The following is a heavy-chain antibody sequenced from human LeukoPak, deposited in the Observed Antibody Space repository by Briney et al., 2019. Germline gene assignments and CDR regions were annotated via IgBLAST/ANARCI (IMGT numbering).Heavy chain of an antibody. CDR3: VKDDSYYYDSSGRDY. J-gene: IGHJ4*02. V-gene: IGHV3-64D*09. CDR1: GFTFSRYA. D-gene: IGHD3-22*01. Sequence: GGSLRLSCSASGFTFSRYAMHWVRQAPGKGLEYVSAISSNGGSTYYADSVKGRFTISRDNSKNTLYLQMNSLRAEDTAVYYCVKDDSYYYDSSGRDYWGQGTLVTVSS. CDR2: ISSNGGST.